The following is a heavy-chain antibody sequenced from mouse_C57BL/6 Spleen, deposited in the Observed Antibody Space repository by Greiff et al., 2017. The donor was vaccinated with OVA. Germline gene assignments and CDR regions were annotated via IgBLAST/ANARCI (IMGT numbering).Heavy chain of an antibody. CDR1: GYTFTSYG. CDR3: AREGYFDV. CDR2: IYIGNGYT. V-gene: IGHV1-58*01. J-gene: IGHJ1*03. Sequence: VQLQQSGAELVRPGSSVKMSCKTSGYTFTSYGINWVKQRPGQGLEWIGYIYIGNGYTAYNEKFKGKATLTSDTSYSTDYMQISSLTSEDSAIYFCAREGYFDVWGTGTTVTVSS.